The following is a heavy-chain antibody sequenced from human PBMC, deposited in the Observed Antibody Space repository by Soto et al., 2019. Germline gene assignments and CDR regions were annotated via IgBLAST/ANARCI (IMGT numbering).Heavy chain of an antibody. Sequence: EVQLVESGGALIQPGGSLRLSCVASGFTFRSYEMNWVRQAPGKGLEWVSYISSSGSVIKYGESVKGRFTMTSDSASNTAYMELRSLTPDDTAVYYCARGGQKNVYTSIGPWGQGTLVTVSS. CDR2: ISSSGSVI. D-gene: IGHD1-1*01. J-gene: IGHJ5*02. V-gene: IGHV3-48*03. CDR1: GFTFRSYE. CDR3: ARGGQKNVYTSIGP.